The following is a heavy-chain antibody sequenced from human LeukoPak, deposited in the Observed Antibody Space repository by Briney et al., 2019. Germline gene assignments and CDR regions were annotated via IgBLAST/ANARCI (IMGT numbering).Heavy chain of an antibody. Sequence: SETLSLTCAVYGESFSGYYWSWIRQPPGKGLEWIGEINHSGSTNYNPSLKSRVTISVDTSKNQFSLKLSSVTAADTAVYYCARDLTRITIFGVVPNWFDPWGQGTLVTVSS. V-gene: IGHV4-34*01. CDR1: GESFSGYY. CDR2: INHSGST. J-gene: IGHJ5*02. D-gene: IGHD3-3*01. CDR3: ARDLTRITIFGVVPNWFDP.